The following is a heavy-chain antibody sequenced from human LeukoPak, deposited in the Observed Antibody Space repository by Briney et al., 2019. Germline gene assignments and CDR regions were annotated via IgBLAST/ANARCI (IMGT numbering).Heavy chain of an antibody. CDR2: MNPRSGTT. Sequence: GASVKVSCKASGYTLTNYDINWVRQATGQGLEWVGWMNPRSGTTGYAQNFQGRVTMTRNTSISTAYMELSSLRSGDTAVYYCASGGGVWGQGTTVTVSS. CDR1: GYTLTNYD. CDR3: ASGGGV. J-gene: IGHJ6*02. V-gene: IGHV1-8*01.